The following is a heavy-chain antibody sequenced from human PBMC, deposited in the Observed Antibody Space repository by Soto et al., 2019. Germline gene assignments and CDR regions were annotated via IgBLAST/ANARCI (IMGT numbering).Heavy chain of an antibody. Sequence: EVQLVESWGGLVQPGGSLRLSCAASGFTFNNNWMHWVRQAPGKGLVWISRINSDGKTTTYADFVKGRFIISRDNAKNTVYLQVNSLGGEDTAVYYCTRGGATGAGIYHFENWGQGTLVTVSS. CDR1: GFTFNNNW. V-gene: IGHV3-74*01. D-gene: IGHD3-10*01. CDR3: TRGGATGAGIYHFEN. CDR2: INSDGKTT. J-gene: IGHJ4*02.